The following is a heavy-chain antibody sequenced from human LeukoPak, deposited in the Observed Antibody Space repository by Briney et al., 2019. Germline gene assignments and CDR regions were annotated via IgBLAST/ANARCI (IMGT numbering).Heavy chain of an antibody. CDR2: IYYSGIT. CDR1: GGSVSSGSHY. V-gene: IGHV4-39*01. CDR3: ARGENVAAAGIEF. D-gene: IGHD6-13*01. J-gene: IGHJ4*02. Sequence: SETLSLTCIVSGGSVSSGSHYWAWLRQPPGMGLEWIGSIYYSGITYYSPSLKSRVTISKDTSKNQFSLNLSSVTATDTAVYYCARGENVAAAGIEFWGQGTLVTVSS.